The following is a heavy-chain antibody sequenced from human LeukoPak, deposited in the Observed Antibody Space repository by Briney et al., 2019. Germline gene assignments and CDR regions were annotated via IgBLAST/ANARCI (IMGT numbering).Heavy chain of an antibody. J-gene: IGHJ4*02. CDR2: ISGSGGST. D-gene: IGHD2-2*01. Sequence: GGSLRLSCAASGFTFSSYAVSWVRQAPGKGLEWVSAISGSGGSTYYADSVKGRFTISRDNSKNTLYLQMNSLRAEDTAVYYCAKVGCSSTSCFRGIDYWGQGTLVTVSS. CDR1: GFTFSSYA. CDR3: AKVGCSSTSCFRGIDY. V-gene: IGHV3-23*01.